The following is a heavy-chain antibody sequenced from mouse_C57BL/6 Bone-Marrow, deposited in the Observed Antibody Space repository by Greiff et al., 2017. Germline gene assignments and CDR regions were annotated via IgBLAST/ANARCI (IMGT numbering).Heavy chain of an antibody. V-gene: IGHV5-12*01. J-gene: IGHJ4*01. Sequence: EVKLVESGGGLVQPGGSLKLSCAASGFTFSDYYMYWVRQTPEKRLEWVAYISNGGGSTYYPDTVKGRFTISRYNAKNTLYLQMSRLKSEDTAMYYCARQGYYYAMDYWGQGTSVTVSS. CDR1: GFTFSDYY. CDR2: ISNGGGST. CDR3: ARQGYYYAMDY. D-gene: IGHD3-2*02.